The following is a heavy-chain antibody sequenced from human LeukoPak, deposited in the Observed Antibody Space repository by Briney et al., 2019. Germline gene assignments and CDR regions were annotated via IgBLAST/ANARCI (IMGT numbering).Heavy chain of an antibody. CDR3: AREGLEWLLSYFDY. J-gene: IGHJ4*02. D-gene: IGHD3-3*01. Sequence: PGGSLRLSCAASGFTFDDYGMSWVRQAPGKGLEWIGEINHSGSTNYNPSLKSRVTISVDTSKNQFSLKLSSVTAADTAVYYCAREGLEWLLSYFDYWGQGTLVTVSS. CDR1: GFTFDDYG. V-gene: IGHV4-34*01. CDR2: INHSGST.